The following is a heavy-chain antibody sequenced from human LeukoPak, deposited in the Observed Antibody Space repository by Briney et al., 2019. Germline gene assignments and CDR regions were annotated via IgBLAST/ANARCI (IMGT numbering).Heavy chain of an antibody. Sequence: PSVRVSCNASGGTFSSYAISWVRQAPGQRLEWMGGIVPIFGTANYAHKLPRKVPITTEESTSTDYMDLSILRSAATALYSYARNGVTMVRGSTQKSPISYYYYYMAVWGKGTTVTVSS. CDR1: GGTFSSYA. V-gene: IGHV1-69*05. CDR2: IVPIFGTA. J-gene: IGHJ6*03. CDR3: ARNGVTMVRGSTQKSPISYYYYYMAV. D-gene: IGHD3-10*01.